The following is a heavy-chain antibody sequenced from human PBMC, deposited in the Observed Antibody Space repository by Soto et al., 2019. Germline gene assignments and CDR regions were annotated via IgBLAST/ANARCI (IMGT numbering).Heavy chain of an antibody. J-gene: IGHJ6*04. D-gene: IGHD3-10*01. Sequence: SETLSRTCPVSGGSISSGDYYWSWIRQPPVKVLEWIGYISYSGSAYYNPSLKSRFTISIDTSKKQFSLNLRSVTAADTAVYYCASEEWQMVRGVSISGDTNVWGEGSRVTVSS. CDR1: GGSISSGDYY. CDR3: ASEEWQMVRGVSISGDTNV. V-gene: IGHV4-30-4*01. CDR2: ISYSGSA.